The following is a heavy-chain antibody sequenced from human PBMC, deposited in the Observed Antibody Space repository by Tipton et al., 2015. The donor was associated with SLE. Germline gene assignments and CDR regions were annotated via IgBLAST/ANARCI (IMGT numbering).Heavy chain of an antibody. CDR3: ARGRGY. Sequence: TLSLTCTVSGGSVSSGSYFWSWIRQPPGKGLEWIAYIYYTGSTNYNPSLNSRVTISVDTSKNQFSLKLSSVTAADTAVYYCARGRGYWGQGTLVTVSS. J-gene: IGHJ4*02. CDR1: GGSVSSGSYF. CDR2: IYYTGST. V-gene: IGHV4-61*01.